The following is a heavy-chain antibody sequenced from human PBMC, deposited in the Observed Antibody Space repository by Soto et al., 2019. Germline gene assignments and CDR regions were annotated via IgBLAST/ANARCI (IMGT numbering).Heavy chain of an antibody. D-gene: IGHD2-15*01. V-gene: IGHV4-59*01. J-gene: IGHJ5*02. CDR3: ARGKCNTGVSCYWFDP. CDR2: IYYSGST. CDR1: GGSISSYY. Sequence: LSLTCTVSGGSISSYYWSWIRQPPGKGLEWIGYIYYSGSTNYNPSLKSRVTISEDTSKNQFSLKLSSVTAADTAVYYCARGKCNTGVSCYWFDPWGQGTLVTVS.